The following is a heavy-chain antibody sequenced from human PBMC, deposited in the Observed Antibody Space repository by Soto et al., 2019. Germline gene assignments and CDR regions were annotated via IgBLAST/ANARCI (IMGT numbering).Heavy chain of an antibody. V-gene: IGHV1-8*01. D-gene: IGHD6-13*01. CDR1: GYTFTIFD. J-gene: IGHJ4*02. CDR2: MSPNSGNT. Sequence: QVQLVQSGTEVKKPGASVKVSCKASGYTFTIFDINWVRQATGQGLEWMGWMSPNSGNTGYAQKFRGRVTMTRDTSISTAYMELSGLTSEDTAVYYCARGITAGVDYWGQGTLVTVSS. CDR3: ARGITAGVDY.